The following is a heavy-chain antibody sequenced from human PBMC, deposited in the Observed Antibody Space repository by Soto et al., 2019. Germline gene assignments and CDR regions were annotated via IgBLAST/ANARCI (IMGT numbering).Heavy chain of an antibody. V-gene: IGHV4-39*01. Sequence: QLQLQESGPGLVKPSETLSLTCTVSGGSISSSSYYWGWIRQPPGKGLEWIGSIYYSGSTYYNPSLKSRVTISVDTSKNQFSLKLSSVTAADTAVYYCARHTYYDFWSGGDFDYWGQGTLVTVSS. CDR3: ARHTYYDFWSGGDFDY. J-gene: IGHJ4*02. CDR2: IYYSGST. D-gene: IGHD3-3*01. CDR1: GGSISSSSYY.